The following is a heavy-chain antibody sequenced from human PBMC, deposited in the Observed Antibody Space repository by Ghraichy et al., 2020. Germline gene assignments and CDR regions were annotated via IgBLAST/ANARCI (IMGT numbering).Heavy chain of an antibody. Sequence: QTLSLTCAVYGGSFSGFYWSWIRQPPGKGLEWIGQINHSGDTDYNPSLKSRVTISLDRSQNQFSLSLNSVTAADTAVYYCATLGGGLATATAWATVYYFDFWGQGTLVTVSS. CDR1: GGSFSGFY. D-gene: IGHD2-15*01. V-gene: IGHV4-34*01. J-gene: IGHJ4*02. CDR2: INHSGDT. CDR3: ATLGGGLATATAWATVYYFDF.